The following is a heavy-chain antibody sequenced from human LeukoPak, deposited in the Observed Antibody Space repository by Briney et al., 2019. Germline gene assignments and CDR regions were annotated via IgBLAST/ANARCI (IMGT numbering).Heavy chain of an antibody. CDR2: IYLYGTT. Sequence: KPSETLSLTCSVSVGSISSSKWWSWVRQSPVKGLECIGEIYLYGTTNYNPSFTSRVTMSVDRSRNQFSLKLTSVTAADTAVYYCARQKWEQQGRDYYFNGLAVWGPCTTVIVSS. J-gene: IGHJ6*02. CDR1: VGSISSSKW. V-gene: IGHV4-4*02. D-gene: IGHD1/OR15-1a*01. CDR3: ARQKWEQQGRDYYFNGLAV.